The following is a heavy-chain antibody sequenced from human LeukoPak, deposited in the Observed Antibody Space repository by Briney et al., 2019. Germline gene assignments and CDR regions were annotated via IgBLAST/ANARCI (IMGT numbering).Heavy chain of an antibody. J-gene: IGHJ4*02. CDR3: ARYLYSSSRSFDY. D-gene: IGHD6-13*01. CDR2: IYYSGST. V-gene: IGHV4-39*01. CDR1: GGSISSSSYY. Sequence: SETLSLTCTVSGGSISSSSYYWGWIRQPPGKGLEWNGSIYYSGSTYYNPSLKSRVTISVDTSKNQFSLKLSSVTAADTAVYYCARYLYSSSRSFDYWGQGTLVTVSS.